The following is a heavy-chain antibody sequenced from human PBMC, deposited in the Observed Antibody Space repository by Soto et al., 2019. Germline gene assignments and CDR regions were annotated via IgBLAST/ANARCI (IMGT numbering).Heavy chain of an antibody. CDR3: ARGDGMMIFGVVSPTGMDG. CDR1: GYTFTSYA. CDR2: INAGNGNT. D-gene: IGHD3-3*01. J-gene: IGHJ6*02. V-gene: IGHV1-3*01. Sequence: ASVKVSCKASGYTFTSYAMHWVRQAPGQRLEWMGWINAGNGNTKYSQKFQGRVTITRDTSASTAYMELSSLRSEDTAVYYCARGDGMMIFGVVSPTGMDGWGQVTTVTVAS.